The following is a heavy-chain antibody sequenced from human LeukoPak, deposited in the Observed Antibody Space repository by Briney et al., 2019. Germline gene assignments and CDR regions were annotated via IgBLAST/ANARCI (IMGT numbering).Heavy chain of an antibody. V-gene: IGHV3-9*01. CDR2: ISWNSGSI. CDR1: GFTFDDYA. Sequence: GRSLRLSCAASGFTFDDYAMHWVRQAPGKGLEWVSGISWNSGSIGYADSVKGRFTISRDNAKNSLYLQMNSLRAEDTALYYCAKGGGIAVAGLAIDNWFDPWGQGTLVTVST. J-gene: IGHJ5*02. D-gene: IGHD6-19*01. CDR3: AKGGGIAVAGLAIDNWFDP.